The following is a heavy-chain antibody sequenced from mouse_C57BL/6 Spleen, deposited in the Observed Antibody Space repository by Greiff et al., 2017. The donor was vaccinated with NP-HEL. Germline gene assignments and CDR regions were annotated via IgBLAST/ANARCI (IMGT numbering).Heavy chain of an antibody. V-gene: IGHV14-2*01. CDR1: GFNFNDYY. J-gene: IGHJ4*01. CDR3: ARYHGSPYAMDY. D-gene: IGHD2-1*01. Sequence: VQLQQSGAELVKPGASVKLSCTASGFNFNDYYMHWVKQRPEQGLEWIGRIDPEDGDTKYDQKFQGKATITEDTTSNTAYLQLSSLTSEDTAVYYCARYHGSPYAMDYGGQGTSVTVSS. CDR2: IDPEDGDT.